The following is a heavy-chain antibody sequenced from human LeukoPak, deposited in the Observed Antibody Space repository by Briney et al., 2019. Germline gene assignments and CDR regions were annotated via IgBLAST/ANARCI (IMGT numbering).Heavy chain of an antibody. CDR3: AKVGLTVTTILDYFDY. CDR2: ISSSSSTI. Sequence: GGSLRLSCAASGFTFSSYGMTWVRQAPGKGLEWVSYISSSSSTIYYAGSVKGRFTISRDNAKNTLYLQMNSLRTEDTAVYYCAKVGLTVTTILDYFDYWGQGTLVTVSS. J-gene: IGHJ4*02. CDR1: GFTFSSYG. V-gene: IGHV3-48*01. D-gene: IGHD4-11*01.